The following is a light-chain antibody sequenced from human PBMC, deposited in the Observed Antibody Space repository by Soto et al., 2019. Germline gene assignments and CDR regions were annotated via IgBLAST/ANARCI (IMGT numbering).Light chain of an antibody. Sequence: EILLTQSPGTLSLSPGERATLSCRASQSVSNSYLAWYQQIPGQAPRLLIYGASNRATGIPDRFSGSGSGTDFTLTISRLEPEDSAVYYCQQYGNAPPSTFGQGTKV. CDR1: QSVSNSY. V-gene: IGKV3-20*01. CDR3: QQYGNAPPST. CDR2: GAS. J-gene: IGKJ1*01.